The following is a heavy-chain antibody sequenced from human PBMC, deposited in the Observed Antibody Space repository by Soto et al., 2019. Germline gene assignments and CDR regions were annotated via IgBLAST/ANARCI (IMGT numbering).Heavy chain of an antibody. CDR2: IAYDVSNK. CDR1: GLTFSSYA. D-gene: IGHD2-21*01. J-gene: IGHJ5*02. V-gene: IGHV3-30-3*01. CDR3: AREIVHNWFDP. Sequence: PGGSLRLSCAVSGLTFSSYAMHWIRQAPGKGREGVAVIAYDVSNKYYAESVKGRFTIPRHNPKNTLYLQLNSLRAEDTAVYYCAREIVHNWFDPWGQGTLVTVSS.